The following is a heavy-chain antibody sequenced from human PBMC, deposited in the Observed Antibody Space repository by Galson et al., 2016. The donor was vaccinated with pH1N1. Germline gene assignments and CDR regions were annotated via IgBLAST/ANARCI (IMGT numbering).Heavy chain of an antibody. D-gene: IGHD3/OR15-3a*01. Sequence: SLRLSCAASGFTVSSKYMSWVRQAPGKGLEWVSVIYSGGSTYYADSVKGRFTISRDTSKNTLYLQMNSLRAGDTAVYYCASSHITIFELAPGYAFDIWGQGTMVTVSS. V-gene: IGHV3-53*01. CDR2: IYSGGST. CDR1: GFTVSSKY. CDR3: ASSHITIFELAPGYAFDI. J-gene: IGHJ3*02.